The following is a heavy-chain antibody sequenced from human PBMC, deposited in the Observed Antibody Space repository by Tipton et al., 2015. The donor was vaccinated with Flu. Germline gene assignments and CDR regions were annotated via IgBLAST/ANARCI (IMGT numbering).Heavy chain of an antibody. CDR2: IHRGGDT. V-gene: IGHV4-38-2*01. CDR1: GDSISTDYF. J-gene: IGHJ4*02. CDR3: ARHTGDSVRGIIDY. D-gene: IGHD3-10*02. Sequence: TLSLTCAVSGDSISTDYFWGWIRQPPGKGLEWIATIHRGGDTKYAPILQSRLTISVDTSKNQFSLKLSSVTAADTAVYYCARHTGDSVRGIIDYWGQGTLVTVSS.